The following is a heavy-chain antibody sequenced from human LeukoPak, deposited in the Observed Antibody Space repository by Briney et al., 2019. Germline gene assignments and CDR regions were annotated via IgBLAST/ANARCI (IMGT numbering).Heavy chain of an antibody. Sequence: SETLSLTCAVYGGSFSGYYWSWIRQPPGKGLEWIGEINHSGSTNYNPYLKSRVTISIDASKKQFSLKLSSVTAADTAVYYCARGGNSSPKGRPSHSWYFDLWGRGTPVTVSS. V-gene: IGHV4-34*01. CDR2: INHSGST. J-gene: IGHJ2*01. D-gene: IGHD6-13*01. CDR1: GGSFSGYY. CDR3: ARGGNSSPKGRPSHSWYFDL.